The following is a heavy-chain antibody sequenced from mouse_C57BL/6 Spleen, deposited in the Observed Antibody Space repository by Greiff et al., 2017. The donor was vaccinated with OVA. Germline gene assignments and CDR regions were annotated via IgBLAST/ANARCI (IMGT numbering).Heavy chain of an antibody. CDR3: ARRGGMVTSGMDY. CDR2: IDPSDSET. V-gene: IGHV1-52*01. J-gene: IGHJ4*01. Sequence: QVQLQQPGAELVRPGSSVKLSCKASGYTFTSYWMHWVKQRPIQGLEWIGNIDPSDSETHYNQKFKDKATLTVDKSSSTAYMQLSSLTAEDSAVYYCARRGGMVTSGMDYWGQGTSVTVSS. CDR1: GYTFTSYW. D-gene: IGHD2-2*01.